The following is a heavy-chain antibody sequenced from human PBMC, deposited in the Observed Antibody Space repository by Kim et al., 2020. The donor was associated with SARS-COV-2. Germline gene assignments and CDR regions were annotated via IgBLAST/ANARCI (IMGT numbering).Heavy chain of an antibody. CDR1: GFTFSSYA. Sequence: GGSLRLSCVASGFTFSSYAMEWVRRAPGRGLEWVALTSDDETNIKYADSVKGRFTISRDNSKNTLYLQMNSLRNEDTAVYYCAKTRGIGGGNATIAFWGR. CDR2: TSDDETNI. J-gene: IGHJ2*01. CDR3: AKTRGIGGGNATIAF. V-gene: IGHV3-30*18. D-gene: IGHD5-12*01.